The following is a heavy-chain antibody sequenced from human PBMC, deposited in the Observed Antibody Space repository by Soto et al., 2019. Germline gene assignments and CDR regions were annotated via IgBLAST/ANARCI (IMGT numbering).Heavy chain of an antibody. V-gene: IGHV3-33*01. CDR1: GFTFSSYG. CDR3: ARAKEYSTYYFDY. J-gene: IGHJ4*02. CDR2: IWYDGSNK. D-gene: IGHD6-6*01. Sequence: QVQLVESGGGVVQPRRSLRLSCAASGFTFSSYGMHWVRQAPGKGLEWVAVIWYDGSNKYYADSVKGRFTISRDNSKNTLYLQMNSLRAEDTAVYYCARAKEYSTYYFDYWGQGTLVTVSS.